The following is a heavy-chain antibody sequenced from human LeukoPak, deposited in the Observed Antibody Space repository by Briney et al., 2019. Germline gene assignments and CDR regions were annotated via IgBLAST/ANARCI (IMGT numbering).Heavy chain of an antibody. Sequence: SETLSLTCTVSGGSISSGSYYWSWIRQPAGKGLEWIGRIYTSGSTNYNPSLKSRVTISVDTSKNQFSLKLSSVTAADTAVYYCARDRSSTSCYRPPCYYYYMDVWGKGTTVTVSS. D-gene: IGHD2-2*01. J-gene: IGHJ6*03. CDR2: IYTSGST. V-gene: IGHV4-61*02. CDR3: ARDRSSTSCYRPPCYYYYMDV. CDR1: GGSISSGSYY.